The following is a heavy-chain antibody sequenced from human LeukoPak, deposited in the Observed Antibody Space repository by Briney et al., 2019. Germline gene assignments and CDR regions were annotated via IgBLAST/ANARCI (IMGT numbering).Heavy chain of an antibody. V-gene: IGHV1-8*01. J-gene: IGHJ6*02. CDR1: GYTFTSYD. D-gene: IGHD6-13*01. CDR3: ARDGDSSSWYMYYGMDV. CDR2: MNPNRGNT. Sequence: ASVKVSCKASGYTFTSYDINWVRQATGQGLEWMGWMNPNRGNTGYAQKFQGRVTMTRNTSISTAYMELSSLRSEDTAVYYCARDGDSSSWYMYYGMDVWGQGTTVTVPS.